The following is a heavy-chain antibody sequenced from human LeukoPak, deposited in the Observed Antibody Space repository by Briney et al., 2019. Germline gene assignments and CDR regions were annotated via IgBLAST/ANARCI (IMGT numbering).Heavy chain of an antibody. D-gene: IGHD6-6*01. Sequence: SSETLSLTCAVYGGSFSGYYWSWIRQPPGKGLEWIGEINHSGSTNHNPSLKSRVTISVDTSKNQFSLKLSSVTAADTAVYYCARGIAARYWGQGTLVTVSS. J-gene: IGHJ4*02. CDR3: ARGIAARY. CDR1: GGSFSGYY. CDR2: INHSGST. V-gene: IGHV4-34*01.